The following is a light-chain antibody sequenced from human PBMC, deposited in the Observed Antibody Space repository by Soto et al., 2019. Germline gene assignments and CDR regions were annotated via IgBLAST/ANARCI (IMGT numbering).Light chain of an antibody. V-gene: IGLV1-40*01. CDR3: QYYDSSLSGSIV. J-gene: IGLJ2*01. CDR2: CNS. Sequence: QSVLTQPPSVSGAPGQRVTISCTGSSSNIGAGFDVHWYQELPGTAPKLLIYCNSNRPSGVPDRFSGSKSGTSASLSITGLQAEDEADYYCQYYDSSLSGSIVFGGGTKLTVL. CDR1: SSNIGAGFD.